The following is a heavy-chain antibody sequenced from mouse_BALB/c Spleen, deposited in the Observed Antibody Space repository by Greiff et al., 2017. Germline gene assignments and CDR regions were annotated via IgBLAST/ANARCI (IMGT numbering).Heavy chain of an antibody. CDR3: KDPDY. CDR2: IDPENGDT. J-gene: IGHJ2*01. CDR1: GFNIKDTY. Sequence: VQLQQSGAELVKPGASVKLSCTASGFNIKDTYMHWVKQRPEQGLEWIGWIDPENGDTEYAPKFQGKATMTADTSSNTAYLQLSSLTSEDTAVYYCKDPDYWGQGTTLTVSS. V-gene: IGHV14-4*02.